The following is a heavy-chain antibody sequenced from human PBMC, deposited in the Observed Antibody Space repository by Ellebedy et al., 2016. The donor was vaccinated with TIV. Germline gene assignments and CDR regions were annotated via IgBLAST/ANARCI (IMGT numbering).Heavy chain of an antibody. CDR1: GYTFTSYY. J-gene: IGHJ4*02. CDR3: AREVSGSSAYEDY. D-gene: IGHD3-22*01. V-gene: IGHV1-46*01. Sequence: ASVEVSCXASGYTFTSYYMHWVRQAPGQGLEWMGVINPNGGGTTYAQKFQGRVTMTTDTSTSTVYMELSSLRSDDTAVYYCAREVSGSSAYEDYWGQGTLVTVSS. CDR2: INPNGGGT.